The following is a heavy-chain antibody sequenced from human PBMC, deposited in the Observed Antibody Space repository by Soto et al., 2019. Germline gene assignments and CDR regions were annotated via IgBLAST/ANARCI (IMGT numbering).Heavy chain of an antibody. CDR2: FDPSGAGT. Sequence: QVQLVQSGPEVKKPGASVKISCEASGNIFTSYYIHWVRQAPGQGLQWMGIFDPSGAGTNYAHKFEGRVTMTWDTSTSTVYLELRRLTSDDTAVYYCARDQTTYFFESWGQGTLVIVSS. J-gene: IGHJ4*02. CDR3: ARDQTTYFFES. V-gene: IGHV1-46*01. D-gene: IGHD1-1*01. CDR1: GNIFTSYY.